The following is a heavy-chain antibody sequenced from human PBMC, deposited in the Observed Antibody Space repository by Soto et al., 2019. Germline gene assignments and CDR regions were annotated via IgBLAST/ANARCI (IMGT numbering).Heavy chain of an antibody. Sequence: SETLSLTCAVYGGSFSGYYWSWIRQPPGKGLEWIGEINHSGSTNYNPSLKSRVTISVDTSKNQFSLKLSSVTAADTAVYYCARVSWGSYRHPRPLDYWGQGTLVTVSS. CDR2: INHSGST. CDR3: ARVSWGSYRHPRPLDY. J-gene: IGHJ4*02. CDR1: GGSFSGYY. V-gene: IGHV4-34*01. D-gene: IGHD3-16*02.